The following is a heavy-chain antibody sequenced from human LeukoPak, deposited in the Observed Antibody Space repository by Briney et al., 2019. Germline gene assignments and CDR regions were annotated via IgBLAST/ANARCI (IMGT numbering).Heavy chain of an antibody. D-gene: IGHD6-19*01. V-gene: IGHV4-38-2*02. J-gene: IGHJ4*02. CDR3: ARRVHSSGWYGGHFDY. CDR1: AYSISSGYY. CDR2: IYHSGST. Sequence: SETLSLTCTVSAYSISSGYYWGWIRQPPGKGLDWIGSIYHSGSTYYNPSLKSRVTISVDTSKNQFSLKLSSVTAADTAVYYCARRVHSSGWYGGHFDYWGQGTLVTVSS.